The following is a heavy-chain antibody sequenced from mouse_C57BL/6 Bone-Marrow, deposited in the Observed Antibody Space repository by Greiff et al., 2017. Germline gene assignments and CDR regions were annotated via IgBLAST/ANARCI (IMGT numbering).Heavy chain of an antibody. CDR3: ARGAGTRAMDY. J-gene: IGHJ4*01. CDR1: GYTFTSYW. Sequence: QVQLKQPGAELVKPGASVKLSCKASGYTFTSYWMQWVKQRPGQGLEWIGEIDPSDSYTNYNQKFKGKATLTVDTSSSTAYMQLSSLTSEDSAVYYCARGAGTRAMDYWGQGTSVTVSS. D-gene: IGHD4-1*01. V-gene: IGHV1-50*01. CDR2: IDPSDSYT.